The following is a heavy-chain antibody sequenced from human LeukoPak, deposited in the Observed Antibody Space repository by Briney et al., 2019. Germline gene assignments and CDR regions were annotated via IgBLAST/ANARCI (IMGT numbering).Heavy chain of an antibody. CDR2: MNPNSGNT. V-gene: IGHV1-8*01. J-gene: IGHJ6*03. D-gene: IGHD6-19*01. CDR1: GYTFTSED. Sequence: ASVKVSCKASGYTFTSEDINWVRQATGQGLEWRGWMNPNSGNTGYAQQFQGRVTMTRNTSISTAYMELSSLRSEDTAVYYCARGGSSGGYYYYSMDVWGKGTTVTVSS. CDR3: ARGGSSGGYYYYSMDV.